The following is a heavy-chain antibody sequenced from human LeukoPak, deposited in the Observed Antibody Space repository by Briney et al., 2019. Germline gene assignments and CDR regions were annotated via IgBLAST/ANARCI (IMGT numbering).Heavy chain of an antibody. CDR1: GGTFSSYA. J-gene: IGHJ4*02. V-gene: IGHV1-69*05. D-gene: IGHD3-3*01. CDR3: ARHRASNTNYDFWSGSSYYFDY. Sequence: ASVKVSCKASGGTFSSYAISWVRQAPGQGLEWMGGIIPIFGTANYAQEFQGRVTITTDESTSTAYMELSSLRSKDTAVYYCARHRASNTNYDFWSGSSYYFDYWGQGTLVTVSS. CDR2: IIPIFGTA.